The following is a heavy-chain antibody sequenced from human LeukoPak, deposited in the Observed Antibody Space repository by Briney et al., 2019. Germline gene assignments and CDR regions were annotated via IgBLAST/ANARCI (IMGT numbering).Heavy chain of an antibody. J-gene: IGHJ6*03. D-gene: IGHD1-1*01. Sequence: PGGSLRLSCAASGFTFSSYWMSCVRQAPGRGLEGVANIKQDGSEKYYVDSVKGRFTISRDNAKNSLYLQMNSLRAEDTALYYCARAGTTLRYYYYYYMDVWGKGTTVTVSS. CDR2: IKQDGSEK. CDR1: GFTFSSYW. V-gene: IGHV3-7*03. CDR3: ARAGTTLRYYYYYYMDV.